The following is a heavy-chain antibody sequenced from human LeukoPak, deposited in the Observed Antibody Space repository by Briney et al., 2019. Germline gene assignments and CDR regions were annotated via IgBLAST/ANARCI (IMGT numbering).Heavy chain of an antibody. V-gene: IGHV3-48*04. J-gene: IGHJ4*02. CDR2: ISSSSSTI. Sequence: GGSLRLSCAASGFTFSSYSMNWVRQAPGKGLEWVSYISSSSSTIYYADSVKGRFTISRDNAKNSLYLQMNSLRAEDTAVYYCARDSDYGDYVGFDYWGQGTLVNVSS. D-gene: IGHD4-17*01. CDR3: ARDSDYGDYVGFDY. CDR1: GFTFSSYS.